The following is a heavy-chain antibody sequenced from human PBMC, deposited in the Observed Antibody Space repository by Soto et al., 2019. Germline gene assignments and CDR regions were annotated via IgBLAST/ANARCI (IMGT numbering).Heavy chain of an antibody. J-gene: IGHJ4*02. CDR1: GFTFSAYV. V-gene: IGHV3-23*01. CDR3: AKLTAA. Sequence: GGSLRLSCAASGFTFSAYVMSRVRQAPGKGLEWVSSITSSGGGTYYADSVKGRFTVSRDNSKNTVYLQMNSLRDEDTAVYYCAKLTAAWGQGTLVTVSS. CDR2: ITSSGGGT. D-gene: IGHD6-13*01.